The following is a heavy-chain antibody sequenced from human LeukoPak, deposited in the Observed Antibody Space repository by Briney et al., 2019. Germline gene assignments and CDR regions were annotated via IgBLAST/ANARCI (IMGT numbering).Heavy chain of an antibody. CDR1: GFTFSNAW. CDR2: IKSKTDGGTT. Sequence: GGSLRLSCAASGFTFSNAWMSWVRQAPGKGLEWVGHIKSKTDGGTTDYAAPVKGRFTISRDDSKNTLYLQMNSLTTEDTAVYYCARDSCGGDCLDYWGQGTLVTVSS. J-gene: IGHJ4*02. V-gene: IGHV3-15*01. CDR3: ARDSCGGDCLDY. D-gene: IGHD2-21*01.